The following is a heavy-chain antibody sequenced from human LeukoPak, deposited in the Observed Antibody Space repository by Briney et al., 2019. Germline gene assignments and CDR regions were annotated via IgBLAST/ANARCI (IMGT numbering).Heavy chain of an antibody. CDR2: ISSSSSTI. J-gene: IGHJ5*02. CDR3: ARGSYCSSTSCYIFPTDNWFDP. V-gene: IGHV3-48*01. Sequence: PGGSLRLSCAASGFTFSSYSMNWVRQAPGKGLEWVSYISSSSSTIYYADSVKGRFTISRDNAKNSLYLQMNSLRAEDTAVYYCARGSYCSSTSCYIFPTDNWFDPWGQGTLVTVSS. D-gene: IGHD2-2*02. CDR1: GFTFSSYS.